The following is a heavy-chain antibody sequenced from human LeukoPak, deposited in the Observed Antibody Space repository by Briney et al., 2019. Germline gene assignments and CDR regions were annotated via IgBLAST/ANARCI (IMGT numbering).Heavy chain of an antibody. CDR2: IYHSGST. D-gene: IGHD6-19*01. Sequence: KPSETPSLTRAVSGYSISSGYYWGWVRQPPGKGLEWVWGIYHSGSTYYNPSLKSRVTISVDTSKNQFSLKLSSVTAADTAVYYCARRPRYSSGWYPHYFDYWGQGTLVTVSS. J-gene: IGHJ4*02. CDR1: GYSISSGYY. V-gene: IGHV4-38-2*01. CDR3: ARRPRYSSGWYPHYFDY.